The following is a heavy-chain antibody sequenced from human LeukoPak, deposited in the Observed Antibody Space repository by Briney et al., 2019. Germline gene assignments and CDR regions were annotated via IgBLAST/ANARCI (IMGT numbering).Heavy chain of an antibody. CDR3: ARWYSSSWYYFDY. CDR1: GGSTSSYY. D-gene: IGHD6-13*01. Sequence: SETLSLTCTVSGGSTSSYYWSWIRQPPGKGLEWIGYIYYSGSTNYNPSLKSRVTISVDTSKNQFSLKLSSVTAADTAVYYCARWYSSSWYYFDYWGQGTLVTVSS. V-gene: IGHV4-59*01. J-gene: IGHJ4*02. CDR2: IYYSGST.